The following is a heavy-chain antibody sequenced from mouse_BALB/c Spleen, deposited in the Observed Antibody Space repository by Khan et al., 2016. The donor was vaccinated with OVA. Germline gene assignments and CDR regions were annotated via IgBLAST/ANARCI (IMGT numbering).Heavy chain of an antibody. D-gene: IGHD3-3*01. J-gene: IGHJ4*01. Sequence: QIQLVQSGPELKKPGETVKISCKASGYTFTNYGVNWVKQAPGKGLKWMGWINTYTGEPTYADDFKGRFAFSLESSAITDSLQINNLKNEDSATYFGARGGRRAMDYWGQGTSVTVSS. CDR3: ARGGRRAMDY. V-gene: IGHV9-3-1*01. CDR2: INTYTGEP. CDR1: GYTFTNYG.